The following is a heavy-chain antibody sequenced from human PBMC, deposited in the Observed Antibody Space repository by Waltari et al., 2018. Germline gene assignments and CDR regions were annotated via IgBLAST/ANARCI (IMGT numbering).Heavy chain of an antibody. Sequence: EVQLVQSGAEVKKPGESLKISCKGSGYSFTSYWIGWVRQMPGKGLEWMGATYPVDSDTRYSPSFQGQVTISADKSISTAYLQWSSLKASDTAMYYCARSDIGYCSSTSCPPPFDYWGQGTLVTVSS. J-gene: IGHJ4*02. D-gene: IGHD2-2*01. CDR1: GYSFTSYW. CDR2: TYPVDSDT. CDR3: ARSDIGYCSSTSCPPPFDY. V-gene: IGHV5-51*01.